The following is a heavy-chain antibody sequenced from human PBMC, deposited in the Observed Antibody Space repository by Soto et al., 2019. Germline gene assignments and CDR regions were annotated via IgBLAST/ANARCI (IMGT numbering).Heavy chain of an antibody. CDR1: GYSFSDYY. D-gene: IGHD3-22*01. V-gene: IGHV1-46*01. Sequence: GASVKVSCKTSGYSFSDYYIHWVRQAPGQGLEWMGIINPSGGSTSYAQKFQGRVTMTRDTSTSTVYMELSSLRSEDTAVYYCARGRVHYYDSSGPLFDPWGQGTLVTVSS. CDR2: INPSGGST. J-gene: IGHJ5*02. CDR3: ARGRVHYYDSSGPLFDP.